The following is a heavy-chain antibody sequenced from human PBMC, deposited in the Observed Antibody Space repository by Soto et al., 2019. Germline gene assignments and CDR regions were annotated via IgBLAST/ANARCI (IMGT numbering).Heavy chain of an antibody. D-gene: IGHD3-10*02. J-gene: IGHJ6*02. Sequence: GSLRLSCAASGFGVSNNYMSWVRQAPGKGLEWVGRIKSKTDGETPDYAAPVKGRFTISRDDSKNTLYLQMNSLKIEDIGVYYCMTAPSRFGELDYYSYGMDVWGQGATVTVSS. CDR2: IKSKTDGETP. V-gene: IGHV3-15*01. CDR3: MTAPSRFGELDYYSYGMDV. CDR1: GFGVSNNY.